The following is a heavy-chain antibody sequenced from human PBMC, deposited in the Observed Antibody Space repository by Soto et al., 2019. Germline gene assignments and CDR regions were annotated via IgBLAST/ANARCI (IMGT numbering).Heavy chain of an antibody. D-gene: IGHD3-10*01. CDR1: GGSISSYY. Sequence: SETLSLTCTVSGGSISSYYWSWIRQPPGKGLEWIGYIYYSGSTNYNPSLKSRVTISVDTSKNQFSLKLSSVTAADTAVYYCARSGSYYFDFRLWFDYWGPGTLVTLSS. CDR3: ARSGSYYFDFRLWFDY. V-gene: IGHV4-59*01. J-gene: IGHJ4*02. CDR2: IYYSGST.